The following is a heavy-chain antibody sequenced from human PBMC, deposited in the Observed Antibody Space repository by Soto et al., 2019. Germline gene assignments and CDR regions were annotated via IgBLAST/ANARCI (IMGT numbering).Heavy chain of an antibody. V-gene: IGHV3-23*01. CDR1: GFTFSGYV. CDR2: FSGSGGTT. J-gene: IGHJ4*02. CDR3: AKHKYDSSGYYPIDY. D-gene: IGHD3-22*01. Sequence: GGSLRLSCAASGFTFSGYVISWVRQVPGKGLEWVSGFSGSGGTTYYADSVKGRLTISRDKSDNTAYLQMKSLRAEDTAVYYCAKHKYDSSGYYPIDYWGQGTLVTVSS.